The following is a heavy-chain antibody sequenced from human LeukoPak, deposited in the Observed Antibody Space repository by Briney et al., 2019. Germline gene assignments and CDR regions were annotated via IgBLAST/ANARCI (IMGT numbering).Heavy chain of an antibody. Sequence: PGGSLRLSCAASGFTFSSYAMNWVRQAPGKGLEWVSAISGSGDNTYYADSVKGRFTISRDNSKNTLYLQMNSLRAEDTAVYYCARTRVISWFDYWGQGTLVTVSS. J-gene: IGHJ4*02. D-gene: IGHD6-6*01. CDR3: ARTRVISWFDY. CDR2: ISGSGDNT. CDR1: GFTFSSYA. V-gene: IGHV3-23*01.